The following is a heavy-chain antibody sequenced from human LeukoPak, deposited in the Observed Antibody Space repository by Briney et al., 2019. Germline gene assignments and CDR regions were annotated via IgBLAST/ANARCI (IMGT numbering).Heavy chain of an antibody. CDR3: VKDRRYSGSYWVFDY. Sequence: GGSLRLSCSASGFTFSSYAMHWVRQAPGKGLEYVSAISSNGGSTYYADSVKGRFTISRDNSKNTLYLQMSSLRAEDTAVYYCVKDRRYSGSYWVFDYWGQGTLVTVSS. J-gene: IGHJ4*02. D-gene: IGHD1-26*01. V-gene: IGHV3-64D*06. CDR1: GFTFSSYA. CDR2: ISSNGGST.